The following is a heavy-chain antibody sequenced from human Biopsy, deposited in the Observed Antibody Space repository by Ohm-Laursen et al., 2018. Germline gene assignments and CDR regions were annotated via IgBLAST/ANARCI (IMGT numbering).Heavy chain of an antibody. CDR2: ISPKSGGT. CDR1: GFTFTGYY. Sequence: ASVKVSCKSSGFTFTGYYIHWVRQAPGQGLEWMGWISPKSGGTNYAQKFQGNITMTKNTSMSTAYMEMSRLRSDDTAVYYCALQSVAQMKNFDYWGQGTLVTVSS. V-gene: IGHV1-2*02. D-gene: IGHD6-19*01. CDR3: ALQSVAQMKNFDY. J-gene: IGHJ4*02.